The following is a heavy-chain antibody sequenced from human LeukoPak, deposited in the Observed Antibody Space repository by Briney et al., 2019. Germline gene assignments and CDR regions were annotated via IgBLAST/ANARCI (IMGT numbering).Heavy chain of an antibody. Sequence: SVKVSCKASGGTFSSYAISWVRQAPGQGLEWMGGIIPIFGTANYAQKFQGRVTITADESTSTAYMELSSLRSEDTAVYYCASTFYCGGDCYSGAGDYWGQGTLVTVSS. CDR2: IIPIFGTA. V-gene: IGHV1-69*13. D-gene: IGHD2-21*02. J-gene: IGHJ4*02. CDR3: ASTFYCGGDCYSGAGDY. CDR1: GGTFSSYA.